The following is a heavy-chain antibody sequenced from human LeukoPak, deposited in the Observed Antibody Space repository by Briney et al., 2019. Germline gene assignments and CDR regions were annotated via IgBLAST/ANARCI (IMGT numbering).Heavy chain of an antibody. D-gene: IGHD5-12*01. Sequence: PGGSLRLSCAASGFTFSSYAMHWVRQAPGKGLEWVAVISYDGSNKYYADSVKGRSTISRDNSKNTLYLQMNSLRAEDTAVYYCAAIPVATIGNFDYWGQGTLVTVSS. V-gene: IGHV3-30*04. CDR1: GFTFSSYA. J-gene: IGHJ4*02. CDR2: ISYDGSNK. CDR3: AAIPVATIGNFDY.